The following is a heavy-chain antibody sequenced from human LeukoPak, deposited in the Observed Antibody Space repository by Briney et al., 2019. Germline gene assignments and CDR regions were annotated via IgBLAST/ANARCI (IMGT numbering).Heavy chain of an antibody. CDR3: ANGGVDY. V-gene: IGHV3-23*01. CDR2: ISRSGDST. Sequence: PGGSLRLSCAASGFSFSSYDMSWIRQAPGKGLEWVSAISRSGDSTYYTDSVKGRFTISRDNSRNTLSLQMNNLRAEDTSGYYCANGGVDYWGQGTLVTVSS. CDR1: GFSFSSYD. D-gene: IGHD4-17*01. J-gene: IGHJ4*02.